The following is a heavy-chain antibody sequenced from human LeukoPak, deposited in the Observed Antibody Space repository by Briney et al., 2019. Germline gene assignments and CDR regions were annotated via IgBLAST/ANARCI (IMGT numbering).Heavy chain of an antibody. D-gene: IGHD3-22*01. V-gene: IGHV4-59*01. CDR2: IYYSGST. Sequence: SETLSLTCTVSGVSISNYYWSWIRQPPGKGLEWIGYIYYSGSTNYNPSLKSRVTISVDTSKNQFSLNLSSVTAADTAMYYCARDRSPEGYYDSSHWDYYHGMDVWGQGTTVTVSS. J-gene: IGHJ6*02. CDR1: GVSISNYY. CDR3: ARDRSPEGYYDSSHWDYYHGMDV.